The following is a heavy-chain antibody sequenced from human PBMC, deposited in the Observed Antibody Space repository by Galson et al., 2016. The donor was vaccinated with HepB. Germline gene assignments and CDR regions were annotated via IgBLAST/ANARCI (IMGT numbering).Heavy chain of an antibody. CDR1: GYSFTRYW. CDR2: IYPGGSDT. J-gene: IGHJ6*02. D-gene: IGHD6-19*01. Sequence: QSGAEVTKPGESLKISCKGSGYSFTRYWVGWVRQRPGKGLEWMGIIYPGGSDTRYSPSFEGQVTISADKSTATAYLHWTSLKASDTAIYYCARRQFTAYGLDVWGQGTTVAVSS. CDR3: ARRQFTAYGLDV. V-gene: IGHV5-51*03.